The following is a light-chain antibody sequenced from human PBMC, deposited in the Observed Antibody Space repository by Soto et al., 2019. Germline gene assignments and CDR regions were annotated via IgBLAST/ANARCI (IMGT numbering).Light chain of an antibody. J-gene: IGKJ5*01. CDR1: QIVSSN. CDR2: GAS. Sequence: EIVMTQSPAPLSVSPGDIATLSCSASQIVSSNLAWYQQKPGQAPRLLIFGASTRATGIPARFSGSGSGTEFTLTISSLQSEDFAVYYCQQYNNWPPSITFGQGTRLEIK. V-gene: IGKV3-15*01. CDR3: QQYNNWPPSIT.